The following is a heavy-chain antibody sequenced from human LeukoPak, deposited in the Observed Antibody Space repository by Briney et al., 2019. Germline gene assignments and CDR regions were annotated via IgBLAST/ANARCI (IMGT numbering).Heavy chain of an antibody. Sequence: GGPLRLSCAASGFTFNGYGMNWVRQAPGKGLEWVSYISSISSTIHYSDSVKGRFTISRGNAKNSLYLQMNSLRAEDTAVYYCARDLKKTPPRNWGQGTLVTVSS. V-gene: IGHV3-48*01. D-gene: IGHD1-14*01. J-gene: IGHJ4*02. CDR3: ARDLKKTPPRN. CDR1: GFTFNGYG. CDR2: ISSISSTI.